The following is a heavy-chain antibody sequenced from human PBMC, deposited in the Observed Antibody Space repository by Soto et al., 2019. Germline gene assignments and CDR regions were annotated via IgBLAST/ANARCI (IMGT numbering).Heavy chain of an antibody. CDR2: ISTYNGDT. CDR3: ARLFCSSSSCDPWSDP. Sequence: QVQLIQSGAEVKKPGASVKVSCKASGYTFTIFGISWVRQAPGQGLEWMGWISTYNGDTKYTQQLQGRVTTTADTSTSTAYMEVRSLTSDDTAVYYCARLFCSSSSCDPWSDPWGQGTLVTVSS. J-gene: IGHJ5*02. D-gene: IGHD2-2*01. CDR1: GYTFTIFG. V-gene: IGHV1-18*01.